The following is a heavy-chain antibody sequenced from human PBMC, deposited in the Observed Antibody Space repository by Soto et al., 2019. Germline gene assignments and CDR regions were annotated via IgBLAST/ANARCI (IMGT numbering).Heavy chain of an antibody. J-gene: IGHJ5*02. CDR2: IMPIFGTP. V-gene: IGHV1-69*01. CDR1: GGTFDSYV. Sequence: QVQLVQSGAEVKKPGSSVKVSCKASGGTFDSYVISWLRQAPGQGLEWMGGIMPIFGTPNYAQKFRGRVTISADESTSTAYLELSSRTSDDTAVYYCARVHSSVIFYFVDPWGQGTLVTVSS. CDR3: ARVHSSVIFYFVDP. D-gene: IGHD3-3*02.